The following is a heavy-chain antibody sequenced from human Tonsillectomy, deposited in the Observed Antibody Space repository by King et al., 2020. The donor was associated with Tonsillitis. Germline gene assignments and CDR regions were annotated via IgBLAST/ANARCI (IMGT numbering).Heavy chain of an antibody. V-gene: IGHV1-2*02. CDR3: ARFITLADTWGRDY. D-gene: IGHD3-16*01. Sequence: VQLVQSGAEVKKPGASVRVSCKASGYTFTDYFVHWVRQAPGQGLEWMGWINPKSCDTNLAQMFQGRVTVTRDTSISTAYMDLSGLRSDDTAVYYCARFITLADTWGRDYWGQGTMVTVSP. J-gene: IGHJ4*02. CDR2: INPKSCDT. CDR1: GYTFTDYF.